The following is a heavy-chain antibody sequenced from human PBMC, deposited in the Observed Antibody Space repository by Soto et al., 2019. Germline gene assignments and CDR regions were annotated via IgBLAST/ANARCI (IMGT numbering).Heavy chain of an antibody. CDR1: GGTFSSYT. V-gene: IGHV1-69*02. Sequence: GASVKVSCKASGGTFSSYTISWVRQAPGQGLEWMGRIIPILGIANYAQKFQGRVTITADKSTSTAYMELSSLRSEDTAVYYCARPRRDSSGWYYFDYWGQGTLVTVSS. J-gene: IGHJ4*02. CDR3: ARPRRDSSGWYYFDY. CDR2: IIPILGIA. D-gene: IGHD6-19*01.